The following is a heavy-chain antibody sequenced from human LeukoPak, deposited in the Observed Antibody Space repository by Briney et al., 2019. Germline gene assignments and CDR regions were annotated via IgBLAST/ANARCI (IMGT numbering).Heavy chain of an antibody. CDR3: ARSRHYYGSGRESGIYNLFDP. CDR1: GGTFSSYA. CDR2: IIPIFGTA. D-gene: IGHD3-10*01. V-gene: IGHV1-69*01. J-gene: IGHJ5*02. Sequence: SVKVSCKASGGTFSSYAISWVRQAPGQGLEWMGGIIPIFGTANYAQKFQGRVTITADESTSTAYMELSSLRSEDTAVYYCARSRHYYGSGRESGIYNLFDPWGQGTLVTVSS.